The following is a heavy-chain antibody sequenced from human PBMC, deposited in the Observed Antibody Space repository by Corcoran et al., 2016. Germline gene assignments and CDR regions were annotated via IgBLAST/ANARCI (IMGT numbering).Heavy chain of an antibody. J-gene: IGHJ6*02. CDR2: ISSSSSYI. V-gene: IGHV3-21*01. D-gene: IGHD3-16*01. CDR1: GFTFSSYS. CDR3: ARDQDTFGWATEYYGMDV. Sequence: EVQLVESGGGLVKPGGSLRLSCAASGFTFSSYSMNWVRQAPGKGLEWVSSISSSSSYIYYADSVKGRFTISRDNAKNSLYLQMNSLRAEDTAVYYGARDQDTFGWATEYYGMDVWGQGTTVTVSS.